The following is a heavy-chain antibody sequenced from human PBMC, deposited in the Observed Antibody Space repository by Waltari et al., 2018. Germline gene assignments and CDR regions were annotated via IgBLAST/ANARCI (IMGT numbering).Heavy chain of an antibody. V-gene: IGHV4-59*01. J-gene: IGHJ6*03. CDR1: GGSISSYY. Sequence: QVQLQESGPGLVKPSETPSLTCTVSGGSISSYYWSWIRQPPGRGLEWIGYIYYSGSTNYNPSLKSRVTISVDTSKNQFSLKLSSVTAADTAVYYCARDRQWLAQNYYYYYMDVWGKGTTVTVSS. CDR3: ARDRQWLAQNYYYYYMDV. D-gene: IGHD6-19*01. CDR2: IYYSGST.